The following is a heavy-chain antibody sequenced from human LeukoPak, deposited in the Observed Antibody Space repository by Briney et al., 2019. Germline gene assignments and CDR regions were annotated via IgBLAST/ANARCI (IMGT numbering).Heavy chain of an antibody. V-gene: IGHV3-23*01. D-gene: IGHD5-12*01. Sequence: GGSLRLSCAASGFTFSSYAMTWVRQAPGKGLEWVSAISAGGGSTYYADSVKGRFTISRDNSKNTLYLQLNSLRAEDTAFYYCATKGGFADWGQGTLVTVSS. CDR1: GFTFSSYA. CDR2: ISAGGGST. CDR3: ATKGGFAD. J-gene: IGHJ4*02.